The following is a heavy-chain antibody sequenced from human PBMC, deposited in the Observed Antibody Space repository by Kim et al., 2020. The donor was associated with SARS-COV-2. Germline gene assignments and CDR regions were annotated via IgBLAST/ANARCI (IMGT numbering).Heavy chain of an antibody. V-gene: IGHV1-3*01. Sequence: ASVKVSCKASGYTFTSYAMHWVRQAPGQRLEWMGWINAGNGNTKYSQKFQGRVTITRAKSTSTAYMELSSLRSEDTAVYYCARSYNLITIFGVVIIPREGYFAYWGQGTLVTVSS. CDR1: GYTFTSYA. D-gene: IGHD3-3*01. J-gene: IGHJ4*02. CDR2: INAGNGNT. CDR3: ARSYNLITIFGVVIIPREGYFAY.